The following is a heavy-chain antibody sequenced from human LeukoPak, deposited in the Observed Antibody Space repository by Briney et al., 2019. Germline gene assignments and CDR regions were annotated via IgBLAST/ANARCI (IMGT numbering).Heavy chain of an antibody. CDR3: ERVGLVDNEYGFYFYMDV. D-gene: IGHD4/OR15-4a*01. Sequence: GASVKVSCKPSGYTFSDYGITWVRQAPGQGIEWMGWISGYNGNTNYAESLQGRVTMTIDTSTSTAYMDLRSLRSDDTAVYYCERVGLVDNEYGFYFYMDVWGKGTTVIVSS. CDR1: GYTFSDYG. J-gene: IGHJ6*03. V-gene: IGHV1-18*01. CDR2: ISGYNGNT.